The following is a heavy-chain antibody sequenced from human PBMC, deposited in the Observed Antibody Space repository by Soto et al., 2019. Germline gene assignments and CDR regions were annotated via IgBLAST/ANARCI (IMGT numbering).Heavy chain of an antibody. V-gene: IGHV4-34*01. CDR1: GGSFSGYY. J-gene: IGHJ6*02. CDR3: ARPAGWGWKYYGMDV. CDR2: INHSGST. Sequence: QVQLQQWGAGLLKPSETLSLTCAVYGGSFSGYYWSWIRQPPGKGLEWIGEINHSGSTNYNPSLKSRVTISVDTSKNQFSLKLSSVTAADTAVYYCARPAGWGWKYYGMDVWGQGTTVTVSS. D-gene: IGHD1-1*01.